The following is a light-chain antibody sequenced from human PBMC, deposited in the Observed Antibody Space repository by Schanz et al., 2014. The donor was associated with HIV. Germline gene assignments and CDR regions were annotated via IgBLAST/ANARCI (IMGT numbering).Light chain of an antibody. CDR1: SNDVGGYNF. J-gene: IGLJ1*01. V-gene: IGLV2-14*03. CDR2: DVT. Sequence: QSALSQPASVSGSPGQSITISCTGTSNDVGGYNFVSWYQQHPGQAPKLLIYDVTYRPSGVSNRFSGSKSGNTASLTISGLRPEDEADYYCNSYTRSGTHVFGPGTKLTVL. CDR3: NSYTRSGTHV.